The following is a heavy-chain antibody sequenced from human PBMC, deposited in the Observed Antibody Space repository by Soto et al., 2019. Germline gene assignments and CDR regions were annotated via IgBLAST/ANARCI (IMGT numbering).Heavy chain of an antibody. V-gene: IGHV3-30*18. CDR3: AQDNRGALDY. CDR2: ISYDGSNK. Sequence: QVQLVEAGGGVVQPGRSLRLSCAASGFTFSSYGMHWVRQAPGKGLEWVAVISYDGSNKYYADSVKGRFTISRDNSKNTLYLQMSSLSAEATAVYYCAQDNRGALDYWGQGTLVTVSS. CDR1: GFTFSSYG. J-gene: IGHJ4*02. D-gene: IGHD3-16*01.